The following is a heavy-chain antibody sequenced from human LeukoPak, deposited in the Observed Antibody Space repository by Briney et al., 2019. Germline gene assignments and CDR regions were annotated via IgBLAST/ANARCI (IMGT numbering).Heavy chain of an antibody. V-gene: IGHV4-31*03. D-gene: IGHD3-9*01. CDR1: GGSISSGGYY. CDR2: IHYSGST. CDR3: ARAPYYDILTGYGPRNWFDP. Sequence: PSETLSLTCTVSGGSISSGGYYWSWIRQYPGKGLEWIGYIHYSGSTYYNPSLKSRVTISVDTSKNQFSLKLSSVTAADTAVYYCARAPYYDILTGYGPRNWFDPWGQGTLVTVSS. J-gene: IGHJ5*02.